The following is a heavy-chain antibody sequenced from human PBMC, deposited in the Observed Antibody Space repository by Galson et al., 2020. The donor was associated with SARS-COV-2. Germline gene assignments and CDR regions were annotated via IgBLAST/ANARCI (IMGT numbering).Heavy chain of an antibody. Sequence: ASVKVSCKASGYTFISFYIHWVRQAPGQGLEWMGVINTSGDITSYAQKLRGRVTVTRDMSTQTVYMELSSLTSEDTAVYYCGREWGDINSSVFDYWGQGSLVVVSS. V-gene: IGHV1-46*04. CDR2: INTSGDIT. CDR3: GREWGDINSSVFDY. J-gene: IGHJ4*02. CDR1: GYTFISFY. D-gene: IGHD2-21*01.